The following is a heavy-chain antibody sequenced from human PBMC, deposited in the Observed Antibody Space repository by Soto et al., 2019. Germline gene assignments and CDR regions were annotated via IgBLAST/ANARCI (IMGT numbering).Heavy chain of an antibody. V-gene: IGHV4-59*01. D-gene: IGHD6-19*01. CDR3: ARDPNGWHDAFDI. CDR1: GGSISSYY. Sequence: SETLSLTCTVTGGSISSYYWSWIRQPPGKGLEWIGYIYYSGSTNYNPSLKSRVTISVDTSKNQFSLKLSSVTAADTAVYYCARDPNGWHDAFDIWGHGTMVTVSS. J-gene: IGHJ3*02. CDR2: IYYSGST.